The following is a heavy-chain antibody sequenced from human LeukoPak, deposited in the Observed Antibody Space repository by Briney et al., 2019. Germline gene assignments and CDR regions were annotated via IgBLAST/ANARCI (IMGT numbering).Heavy chain of an antibody. CDR2: ISSSGSTI. J-gene: IGHJ6*03. CDR1: GFTFSDYY. D-gene: IGHD3-10*01. V-gene: IGHV3-11*01. Sequence: PGGSLRLSCAASGFTFSDYYMSWIRQAPGKGLEWVSYISSSGSTIYYADSVKGRFTISRDDSKNTLYLQMNSLKTEDTAVYYCTTESQFNYYGSGSSPPYYYYYMDVWGKGTTVTVSS. CDR3: TTESQFNYYGSGSSPPYYYYYMDV.